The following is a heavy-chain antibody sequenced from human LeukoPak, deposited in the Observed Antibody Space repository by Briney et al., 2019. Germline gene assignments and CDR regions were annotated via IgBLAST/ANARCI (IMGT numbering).Heavy chain of an antibody. J-gene: IGHJ4*02. V-gene: IGHV4-34*01. CDR2: INHSGST. CDR1: GGSFSGYY. CDR3: ARGLSGYSSSWFKY. Sequence: SETLSLTCAVYGGSFSGYYWSWIRQPPGKGLEWIGEINHSGSTNYSPSLKSRVTISVDTSKNQFSLKLSSVTAADTAVYYCARGLSGYSSSWFKYWGQGTLVTVSS. D-gene: IGHD6-13*01.